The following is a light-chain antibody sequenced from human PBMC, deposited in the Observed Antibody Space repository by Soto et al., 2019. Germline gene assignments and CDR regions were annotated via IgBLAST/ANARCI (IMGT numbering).Light chain of an antibody. V-gene: IGKV3-11*01. CDR3: QQRSNWPSVFT. Sequence: EIVLTQSPATLSLSPGERATLSCRASQSVSSYLAWYQQKPGQAPRLLIYDASNRATGIPARFSGSESGPDFTLTIGSLEPEDVAVYYCQQRSNWPSVFTFGPGTKVDIK. J-gene: IGKJ3*01. CDR1: QSVSSY. CDR2: DAS.